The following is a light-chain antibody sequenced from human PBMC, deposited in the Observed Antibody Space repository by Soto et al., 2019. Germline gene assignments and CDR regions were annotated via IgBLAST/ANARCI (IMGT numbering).Light chain of an antibody. V-gene: IGKV3-15*01. CDR3: QQYNNRPPLT. J-gene: IGKJ4*01. CDR1: QSVSSN. Sequence: EIVMTQSPATLSVSPGERATLSCRASQSVSSNLAWYQQKPGQAPRLLIYGASTRATGIPARFSGSGSGTDFTLTISSLQSEDFAVYYCQQYNNRPPLTFGGGTKVDIK. CDR2: GAS.